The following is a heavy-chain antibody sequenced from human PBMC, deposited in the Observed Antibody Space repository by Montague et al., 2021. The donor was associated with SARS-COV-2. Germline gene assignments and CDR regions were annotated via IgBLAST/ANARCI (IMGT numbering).Heavy chain of an antibody. CDR2: IDWDDDK. Sequence: PVLVKPTQTLTLTCTFSGFSLSTSGMCVSWIRQPPGKTLEWLARIDWDDDKYYSTSLKTRLTISKDTSKTQVVLTMTNMDPVDTATYYCAREIAAAGPALDYWGQGTLVTVSS. CDR3: AREIAAAGPALDY. J-gene: IGHJ4*02. D-gene: IGHD6-13*01. V-gene: IGHV2-70*11. CDR1: GFSLSTSGMC.